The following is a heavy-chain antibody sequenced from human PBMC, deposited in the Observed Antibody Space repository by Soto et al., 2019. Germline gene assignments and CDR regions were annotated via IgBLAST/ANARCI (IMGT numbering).Heavy chain of an antibody. CDR2: ISTTSTYI. CDR1: GFTFSGDS. Sequence: EVQLVESGGGLVKPGGSLRLSCAASGFTFSGDSMNWVRQAPGKGLEWVSSISTTSTYIYYAASVKGRFTISRDNANNSLHLQMNSLRAEDTAVYYCTRDYVMDVWGQGTTFTVSS. V-gene: IGHV3-21*02. CDR3: TRDYVMDV. J-gene: IGHJ6*02.